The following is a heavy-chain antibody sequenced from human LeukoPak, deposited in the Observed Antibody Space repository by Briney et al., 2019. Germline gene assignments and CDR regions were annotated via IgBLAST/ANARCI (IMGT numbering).Heavy chain of an antibody. CDR2: ISSSSSYI. CDR3: AKGGATSLDY. Sequence: GGSLRLSCAASGFTFSSSSMNWVRQAPGKGLEWVSSISSSSSYIYYADSVKGRFTISRDNSKNTLYLQMNSLRAEDTAVYYCAKGGATSLDYWGQGTLVTVSS. CDR1: GFTFSSSS. V-gene: IGHV3-21*01. J-gene: IGHJ4*02. D-gene: IGHD1-26*01.